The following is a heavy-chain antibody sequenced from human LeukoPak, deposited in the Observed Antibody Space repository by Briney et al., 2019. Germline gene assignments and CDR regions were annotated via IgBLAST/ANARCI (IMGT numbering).Heavy chain of an antibody. V-gene: IGHV1-2*02. J-gene: IGHJ3*02. CDR3: ARDLSRVLGSGYDILTGYYGEGAFDI. Sequence: ASVKVSCKASGGTFSSYAISWVRQAPGQGLEWMGWINPNSGGTNYAQKFQGRVTMTRDTSISTAYMELSRLRSDDTAVYYCARDLSRVLGSGYDILTGYYGEGAFDIWGQGTMVTVSS. CDR1: GGTFSSYA. D-gene: IGHD3-9*01. CDR2: INPNSGGT.